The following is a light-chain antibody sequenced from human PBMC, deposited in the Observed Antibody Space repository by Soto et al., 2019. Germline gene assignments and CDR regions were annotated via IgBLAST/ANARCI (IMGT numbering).Light chain of an antibody. CDR3: SSYTSSSTRL. V-gene: IGLV2-14*01. CDR1: SSDVGGYNY. CDR2: YVS. J-gene: IGLJ3*02. Sequence: QSALTQPASVSGSPGQSITISCTGTSSDVGGYNYVSWYQQHPGKAPKLLIYYVSNRPSGVSNRFSGSKSGHTASLTISGIQAEDEADYYCSSYTSSSTRLFGGGTKLTVL.